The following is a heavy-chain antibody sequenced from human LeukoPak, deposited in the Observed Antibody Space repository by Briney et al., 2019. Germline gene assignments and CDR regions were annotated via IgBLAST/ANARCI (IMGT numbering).Heavy chain of an antibody. J-gene: IGHJ4*02. CDR2: IYPADSDT. V-gene: IGHV5-51*01. Sequence: PGESLKISCKCSGYSFTYYWIGWVRQMPGKGLEWMGIIYPADSDTRYSPSFQGQVTISADKSTSTAYRQWSSLKASDTAMYYCARQDGRALYYFDYWGQGTLVTVSS. D-gene: IGHD5-24*01. CDR3: ARQDGRALYYFDY. CDR1: GYSFTYYW.